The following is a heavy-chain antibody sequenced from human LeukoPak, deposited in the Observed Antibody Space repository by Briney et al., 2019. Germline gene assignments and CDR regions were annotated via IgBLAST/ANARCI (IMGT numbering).Heavy chain of an antibody. CDR3: ARGLVAGSSLFAFDY. J-gene: IGHJ4*02. Sequence: PGGSLRLSCAASGFTFSSYAMHWVRQVPGKGLEYVSAISSNGGSTYYANSVKGRFTISRDNSKNTLYLQMGSLRAEDMAVYYCARGLVAGSSLFAFDYWGQGTLVTVSS. D-gene: IGHD6-19*01. V-gene: IGHV3-64*01. CDR2: ISSNGGST. CDR1: GFTFSSYA.